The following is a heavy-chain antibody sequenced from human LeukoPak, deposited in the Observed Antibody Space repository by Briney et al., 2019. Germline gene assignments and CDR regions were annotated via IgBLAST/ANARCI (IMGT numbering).Heavy chain of an antibody. Sequence: SETLSLTCAVCGGSFSGYYWSWIRQPPGKGLEWIGEINHSGSTNYNPSLKSRVTISVDTSKNQFSLKLSSVTAADTAVYYCASEALALAYCGGDCYSWGQGTLVTVSS. CDR3: ASEALALAYCGGDCYS. J-gene: IGHJ5*02. CDR2: INHSGST. V-gene: IGHV4-34*01. CDR1: GGSFSGYY. D-gene: IGHD2-21*01.